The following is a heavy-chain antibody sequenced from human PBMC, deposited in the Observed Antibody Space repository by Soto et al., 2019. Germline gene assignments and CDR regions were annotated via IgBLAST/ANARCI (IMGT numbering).Heavy chain of an antibody. D-gene: IGHD3-16*01. Sequence: EVQLLESGGGLVQPGGSLRLSCAASGFAFSSYAMSWVRQAPGKGLEWVSGITGSGVGTYYADSVEGRFTIARDNPKNTLYLPMTSLRAEATAVYYCATPITFAGGKYFDYWGQGTLVTVSS. CDR3: ATPITFAGGKYFDY. J-gene: IGHJ4*02. V-gene: IGHV3-23*01. CDR1: GFAFSSYA. CDR2: ITGSGVGT.